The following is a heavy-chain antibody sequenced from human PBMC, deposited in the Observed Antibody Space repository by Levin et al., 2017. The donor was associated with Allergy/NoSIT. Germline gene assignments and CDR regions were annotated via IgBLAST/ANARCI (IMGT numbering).Heavy chain of an antibody. D-gene: IGHD2-15*01. V-gene: IGHV4-39*07. CDR3: NIVCSGGSSCL. CDR1: GGSISSSSYY. J-gene: IGHJ4*02. CDR2: IYYSGST. Sequence: PSETLSLTCTVSGGSISSSSYYWGWIRQPPGKGLEWIGSIYYSGSTYYNPSLKSRVTISVDTSKNQFSLKLSSVTAADTAVYYCNIVCSGGSSCLWGQGTLVTVSS.